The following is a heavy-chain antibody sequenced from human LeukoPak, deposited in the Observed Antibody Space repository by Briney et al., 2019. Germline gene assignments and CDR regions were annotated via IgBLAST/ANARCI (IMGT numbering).Heavy chain of an antibody. J-gene: IGHJ4*02. Sequence: SGTLSLTCAVSGAPISSNNWWWSWVRQPPGKGLEWIGEIYHSGSTNYNPSLKSRVTMSVDKSKNQFSLKLSSVTAADTAVYYCARHMGSGSFIYFDYWGQGTLVTVSS. CDR2: IYHSGST. D-gene: IGHD1-26*01. CDR1: GAPISSNNW. CDR3: ARHMGSGSFIYFDY. V-gene: IGHV4-4*02.